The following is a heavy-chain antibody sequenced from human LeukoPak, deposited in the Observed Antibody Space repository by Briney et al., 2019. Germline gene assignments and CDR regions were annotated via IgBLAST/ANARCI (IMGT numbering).Heavy chain of an antibody. CDR1: GYTFTSYD. J-gene: IGHJ4*02. CDR2: MNPNSGNT. V-gene: IGHV1-8*01. CDR3: AREIGYSYGHGFDY. D-gene: IGHD5-18*01. Sequence: ASVKVSCKASGYTFTSYDINWVRQATGQGLEWMGWMNPNSGNTGYAQKFQGRVTMTRNTSISTAYMELSSLRSEDTAVYYCAREIGYSYGHGFDYWGQGTLVTVSS.